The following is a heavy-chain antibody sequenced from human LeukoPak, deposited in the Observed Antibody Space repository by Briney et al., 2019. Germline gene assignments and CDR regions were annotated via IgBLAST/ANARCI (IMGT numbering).Heavy chain of an antibody. V-gene: IGHV4-59*01. D-gene: IGHD2-2*01. Sequence: SESLSLTRTVSGGSISSYYWSSIRPPPGKGLEWIGYIYYSGSTNYNPSLKSRVTISVDTSKNQFSPKLSSVTAADTAVYYCARVGGSGVVVPAAADYWGQGTLVTVSS. CDR1: GGSISSYY. CDR3: ARVGGSGVVVPAAADY. CDR2: IYYSGST. J-gene: IGHJ4*02.